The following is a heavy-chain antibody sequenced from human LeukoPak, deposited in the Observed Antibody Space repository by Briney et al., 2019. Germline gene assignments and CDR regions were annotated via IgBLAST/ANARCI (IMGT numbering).Heavy chain of an antibody. V-gene: IGHV3-11*06. CDR1: GFTFSDYY. J-gene: IGHJ4*02. CDR2: ISSSSSYT. D-gene: IGHD5-12*01. Sequence: PGGSLRLSCAASGFTFSDYYMSWIRQAPGNGLEWVSYISSSSSYTNYADSVKGRFTISRDNAKNSLYLQMNSLRAEGTAVYYCARVADGYSGYDSIDYWGQGTLVTVSS. CDR3: ARVADGYSGYDSIDY.